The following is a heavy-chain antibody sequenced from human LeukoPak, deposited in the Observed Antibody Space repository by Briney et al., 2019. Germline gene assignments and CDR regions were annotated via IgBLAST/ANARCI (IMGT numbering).Heavy chain of an antibody. Sequence: ASVKVSCKVSGYTLTELSMHRVRQAPGKGLEWMGGFDPEDGETIYAQKFQGRVTMTEDTSTDTAYMELSSLRSEDTAVYYCATVLPVLRFLEWSPGRFDPWGQGTLVTVSS. CDR3: ATVLPVLRFLEWSPGRFDP. CDR1: GYTLTELS. CDR2: FDPEDGET. D-gene: IGHD3-3*01. J-gene: IGHJ5*02. V-gene: IGHV1-24*01.